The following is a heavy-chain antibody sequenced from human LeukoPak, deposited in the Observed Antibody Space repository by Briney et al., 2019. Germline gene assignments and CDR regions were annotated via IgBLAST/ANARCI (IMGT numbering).Heavy chain of an antibody. J-gene: IGHJ6*02. CDR3: ARELHYYLAMDV. V-gene: IGHV3-23*01. Sequence: PAGSLCLSCEASGLPISSYAMNWIRQAPGKGLEWVPSIGSDGKTHYSESVKGRFVISRDNFGGMVFLQLNSLRVADTALYYCARELHYYLAMDVWGQGTTVTVSS. CDR1: GLPISSYA. CDR2: IGSDGKT. D-gene: IGHD3-10*01.